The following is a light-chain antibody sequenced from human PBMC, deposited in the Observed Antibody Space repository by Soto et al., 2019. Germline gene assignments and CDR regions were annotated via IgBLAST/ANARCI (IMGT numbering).Light chain of an antibody. V-gene: IGKV3-15*01. CDR3: RQYNDWPRT. Sequence: EIVLTQSPVPLSLSPGERGTLSCSGSQSVVTSLAWYQQKPGQPPRLLLYGASTRVTGIPATRSGSGAGAEYTLPISSLQYADVVVYYCRQYNDWPRTFGPGTKVDIK. CDR1: QSVVTS. J-gene: IGKJ1*01. CDR2: GAS.